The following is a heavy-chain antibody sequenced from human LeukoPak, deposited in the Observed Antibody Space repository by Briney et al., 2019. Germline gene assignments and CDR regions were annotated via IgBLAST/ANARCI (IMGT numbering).Heavy chain of an antibody. J-gene: IGHJ4*02. CDR1: GTSISSYY. Sequence: SSETLSLTCTVSGTSISSYYWSWIRQPPGKGLEWIGYAYYSGSTNYNPSLKGRVTISLGTSKIQFSLKLSSVTAADTAVYYCARHDSAYSFDYWGQGALVTVSS. CDR3: ARHDSAYSFDY. CDR2: AYYSGST. V-gene: IGHV4-59*08. D-gene: IGHD2-15*01.